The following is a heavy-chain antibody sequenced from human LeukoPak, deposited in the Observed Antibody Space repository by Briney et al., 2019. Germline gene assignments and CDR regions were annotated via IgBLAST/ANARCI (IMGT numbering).Heavy chain of an antibody. Sequence: PGRSLRLSCAASGFTFSSYAMHWVRQAPGKGLEWVAVIWYDGSNKYYADSVKGRFTISRDNSKNTLYLQMNSLRAEDTAVYYCARDTNNYYDSSGHFDYWGQGTLVTVSS. CDR3: ARDTNNYYDSSGHFDY. V-gene: IGHV3-33*08. J-gene: IGHJ4*02. CDR2: IWYDGSNK. D-gene: IGHD3-22*01. CDR1: GFTFSSYA.